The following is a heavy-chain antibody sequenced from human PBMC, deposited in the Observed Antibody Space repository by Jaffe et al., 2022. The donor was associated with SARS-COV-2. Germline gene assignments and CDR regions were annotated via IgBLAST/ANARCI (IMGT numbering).Heavy chain of an antibody. CDR3: ARVLFIAAAGTGWFDP. CDR1: GGSISSYY. Sequence: QVQLQESGPGLVKPSETLSLTCTVSGGSISSYYWSWIRQPPGKGLEWIGYIYYSGSTNYNPSLKSRVTISVDTSKNQFSLKLSSVTAADTAVYYCARVLFIAAAGTGWFDPWGQGTLVTVSS. V-gene: IGHV4-59*01. D-gene: IGHD6-13*01. CDR2: IYYSGST. J-gene: IGHJ5*02.